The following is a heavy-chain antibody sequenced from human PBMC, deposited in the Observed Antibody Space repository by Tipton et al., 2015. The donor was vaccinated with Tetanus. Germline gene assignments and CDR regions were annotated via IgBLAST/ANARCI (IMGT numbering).Heavy chain of an antibody. CDR3: AKEGRVTMFGVAHPYYYGMDV. CDR1: GFTFSAYA. Sequence: AVSGFTFSAYAMSWVRQAPGKGLEWVSSISVSGGSTYYADSVKGRFTISRDNSKNTLYLQMNSLGAEDTAVYYCAKEGRVTMFGVAHPYYYGMDVWGQGTTVTVSS. V-gene: IGHV3-23*01. J-gene: IGHJ6*02. D-gene: IGHD3-3*01. CDR2: ISVSGGST.